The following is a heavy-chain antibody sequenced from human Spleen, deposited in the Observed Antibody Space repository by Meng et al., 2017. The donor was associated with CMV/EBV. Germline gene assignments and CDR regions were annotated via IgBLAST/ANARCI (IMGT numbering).Heavy chain of an antibody. Sequence: GGSLRLSCTASGFAFRTYTMNWVRQAPGKGLEWVSTITTSGNHIYYADSLTGRFTISRDNAKNTLYLQMNSLRAEDTAVYYCWVPTYYYGLGDHYYGMDVWGQGTTVTVSS. D-gene: IGHD3-10*01. CDR2: ITTSGNHI. V-gene: IGHV3-21*01. CDR3: WVPTYYYGLGDHYYGMDV. CDR1: GFAFRTYT. J-gene: IGHJ6*02.